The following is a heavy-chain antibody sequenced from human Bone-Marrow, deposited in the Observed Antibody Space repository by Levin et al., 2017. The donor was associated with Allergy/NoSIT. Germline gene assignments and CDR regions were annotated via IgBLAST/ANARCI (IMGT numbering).Heavy chain of an antibody. CDR1: GASITSAGYS. CDR3: ARGVSTYGGNPHFDY. Sequence: KASETLSLTCAVSGASITSAGYSWNWIRQPPGTGLEWIGYIYHSGGTYYNPSLQSRVTISADRSKNQFSLKLSSVTAADTAVYYCARGVSTYGGNPHFDYWGPGTLVTVSS. D-gene: IGHD4-23*01. V-gene: IGHV4-30-2*01. J-gene: IGHJ4*02. CDR2: IYHSGGT.